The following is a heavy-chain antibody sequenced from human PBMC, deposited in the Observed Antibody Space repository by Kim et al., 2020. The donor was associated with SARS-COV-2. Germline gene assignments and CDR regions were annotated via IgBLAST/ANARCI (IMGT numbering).Heavy chain of an antibody. J-gene: IGHJ3*02. CDR2: IIPIFGTA. Sequence: SVKVSCKASGGTFSSYAISWVRQAPGQGLEWMGGIIPIFGTANYAQKFQGRVTITADESTSTAYMELSSLRSEDTAVYYCARAEGATITSDAFDIWGQGTMVTVSS. CDR1: GGTFSSYA. CDR3: ARAEGATITSDAFDI. D-gene: IGHD5-12*01. V-gene: IGHV1-69*13.